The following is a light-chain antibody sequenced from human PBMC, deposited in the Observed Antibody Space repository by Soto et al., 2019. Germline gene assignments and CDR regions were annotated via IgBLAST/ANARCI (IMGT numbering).Light chain of an antibody. V-gene: IGKV3-15*01. CDR2: ATS. J-gene: IGKJ2*01. Sequence: EIVMTQSPVTLSLSPGERATLSCRASQSVTSKLAWFQQKPGQAPRLLIYATSTRATCVPARFSGSGSGTESTLTISSLQSEDFAVYSCQRYNNWPHTFGQGTKLEIK. CDR1: QSVTSK. CDR3: QRYNNWPHT.